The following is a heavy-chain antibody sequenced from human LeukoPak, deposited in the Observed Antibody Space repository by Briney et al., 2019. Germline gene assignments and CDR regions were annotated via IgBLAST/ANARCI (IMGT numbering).Heavy chain of an antibody. CDR3: ARGRYDILTGFYYFDY. J-gene: IGHJ4*02. V-gene: IGHV1-46*01. CDR1: GYTFTSYY. D-gene: IGHD3-9*01. CDR2: INPSGGST. Sequence: ASVKVSCKASGYTFTSYYMHWVRQAPGQGLEWMGIINPSGGSTSYAQKFQGRVTMTRDTSTSTVYMELSSLRSDDTAVYYCARGRYDILTGFYYFDYWGQGTLVTVSS.